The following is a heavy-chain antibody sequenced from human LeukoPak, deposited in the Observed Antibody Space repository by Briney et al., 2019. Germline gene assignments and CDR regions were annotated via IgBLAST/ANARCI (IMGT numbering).Heavy chain of an antibody. V-gene: IGHV3-11*01. J-gene: IGHJ4*02. Sequence: GGSLRLSCAASGFAFRDYYMGWIGQAPGKGLEWVSYISSNGSTIYYADSVKGRFTTSRDKAKNSLYTQMNILSAADTAVYYCAREFSIGDLDYWGQGTLVTVSS. D-gene: IGHD4-17*01. CDR1: GFAFRDYY. CDR3: AREFSIGDLDY. CDR2: ISSNGSTI.